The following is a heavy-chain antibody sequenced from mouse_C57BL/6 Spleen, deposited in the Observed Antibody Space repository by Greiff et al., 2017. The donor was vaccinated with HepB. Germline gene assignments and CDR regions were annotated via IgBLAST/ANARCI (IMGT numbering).Heavy chain of an antibody. CDR2: IHPSDSDT. CDR3: AIHTVDWYFDV. CDR1: GYTFTSYW. D-gene: IGHD1-1*01. V-gene: IGHV1-74*01. Sequence: VQLQQPGAELVKPGASVKVSCKASGYTFTSYWMHWVKQRPGQGLEWIGRIHPSDSDTNYNQKFKGKATLTVDKSSSTAYMQLSSLTSEDSAVYYCAIHTVDWYFDVWGTGTTVTVSS. J-gene: IGHJ1*03.